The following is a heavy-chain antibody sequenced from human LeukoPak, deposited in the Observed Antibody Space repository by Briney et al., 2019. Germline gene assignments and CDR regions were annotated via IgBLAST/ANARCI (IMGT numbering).Heavy chain of an antibody. J-gene: IGHJ6*02. CDR2: VYPGDSDT. V-gene: IGHV5-51*01. CDR1: GYDFTTYW. Sequence: GESLKVSCKGSGYDFTTYWIAWVRQMPGKGLEWMGVVYPGDSDTRYSPSFQGRVTISADKSISTAYLQWSSLKASDTAMFYCATSSGGSYFGMDVWGQGTPVTVSS. D-gene: IGHD6-25*01. CDR3: ATSSGGSYFGMDV.